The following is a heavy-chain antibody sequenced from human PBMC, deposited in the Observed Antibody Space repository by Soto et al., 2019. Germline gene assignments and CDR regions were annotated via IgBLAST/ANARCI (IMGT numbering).Heavy chain of an antibody. Sequence: ASVKVSCKASGYTFTSYAMHWVRQAPGQRLEWMGWINAGNGNTKYSRKFQGRVTITRDTSASTAYMELSSLRSEDTAVYYCARCSSSGDYYYYGMDVWGQGTTVTVSS. V-gene: IGHV1-3*01. D-gene: IGHD6-13*01. J-gene: IGHJ6*02. CDR2: INAGNGNT. CDR3: ARCSSSGDYYYYGMDV. CDR1: GYTFTSYA.